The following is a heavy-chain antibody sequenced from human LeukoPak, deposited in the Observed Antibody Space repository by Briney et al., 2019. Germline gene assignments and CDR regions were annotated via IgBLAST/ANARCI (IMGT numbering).Heavy chain of an antibody. CDR2: INHSGST. V-gene: IGHV4-34*01. J-gene: IGHJ5*02. Sequence: PSETLSLTCAVYGGSFSGYYWSWIRQPPGKGLEWIGEINHSGSTNYNPSLKSRVTISVDTSKNQFSLKLSSVTAADTAVYYCARARITMVRGVIRSRSAFDPWGQGTLVTVSS. D-gene: IGHD3-10*01. CDR3: ARARITMVRGVIRSRSAFDP. CDR1: GGSFSGYY.